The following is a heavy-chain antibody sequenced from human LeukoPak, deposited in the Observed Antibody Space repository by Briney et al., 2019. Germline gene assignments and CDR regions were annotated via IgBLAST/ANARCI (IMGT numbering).Heavy chain of an antibody. J-gene: IGHJ4*02. CDR3: AKDLSGGDYYFDY. Sequence: GGSLRLSCAASGFTFSSYAMSWVRQAPGKGLEWVSLISGDGGSTYYADSVKGRFTISRDNSKNSLYLQMNSLRTEDTALYYCAKDLSGGDYYFDYWGQGTLVTVSS. D-gene: IGHD7-27*01. CDR2: ISGDGGST. CDR1: GFTFSSYA. V-gene: IGHV3-43*02.